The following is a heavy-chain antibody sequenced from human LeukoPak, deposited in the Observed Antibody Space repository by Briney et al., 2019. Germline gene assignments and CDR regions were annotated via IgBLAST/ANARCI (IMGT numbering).Heavy chain of an antibody. D-gene: IGHD1-26*01. CDR1: GGSISSGDYY. CDR3: ASESGSYFNYFDY. CDR2: IYYSGST. J-gene: IGHJ4*02. Sequence: SQTLSLTCTVSGGSISSGDYYWSWIRQPPGKGLEWIGYIYYSGSTYYNPSLKSRVTISVDTSKNQFSLKLSSVTAADTAVYYCASESGSYFNYFDYWGQGTLVTVSS. V-gene: IGHV4-30-4*01.